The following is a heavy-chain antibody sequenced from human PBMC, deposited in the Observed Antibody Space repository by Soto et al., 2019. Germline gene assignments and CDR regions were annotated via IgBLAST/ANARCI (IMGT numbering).Heavy chain of an antibody. J-gene: IGHJ3*02. Sequence: SETLSLTCTVSGGSISSYYWSWIRQPPGKGLEWIGYIYYSGSTNYNPSLKSRVTISVDTSKNQFSLKLSSVTAADTAVYYCARVLRWEGATSDAFDIWGQGTMVTVSS. CDR3: ARVLRWEGATSDAFDI. V-gene: IGHV4-59*01. CDR2: IYYSGST. CDR1: GGSISSYY. D-gene: IGHD1-26*01.